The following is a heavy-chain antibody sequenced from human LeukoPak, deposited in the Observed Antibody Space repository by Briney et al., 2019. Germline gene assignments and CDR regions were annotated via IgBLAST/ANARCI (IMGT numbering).Heavy chain of an antibody. D-gene: IGHD3-22*01. CDR3: ANTPYDSSGPSFDY. J-gene: IGHJ4*02. CDR2: IQYDGANK. Sequence: GGSLRLSCATSGFTFGRYGMHWVRQAPGKGLEWVAFIQYDGANKYYTDSVKGRFTVSRDNSKNTLYLQMSSLITEDTAVYYCANTPYDSSGPSFDYWGPGTLVTVSS. CDR1: GFTFGRYG. V-gene: IGHV3-30*02.